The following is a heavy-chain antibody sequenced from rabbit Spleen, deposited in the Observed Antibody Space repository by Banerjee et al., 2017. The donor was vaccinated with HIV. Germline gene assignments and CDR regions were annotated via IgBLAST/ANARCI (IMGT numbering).Heavy chain of an antibody. Sequence: QEQPVESGGGLVQPEGSLTLTCTASGFSFSSSYYMCWVRQAPGKGLECIACIYADSSGSSYYASWAKGRFTISKTSSTTVTLQMTSLTAADTATYFCARGSATMTMVITGYYLNLWGQGTLVTVS. CDR2: IYADSSGSS. V-gene: IGHV1S45*01. D-gene: IGHD2-1*01. CDR1: GFSFSSSYY. J-gene: IGHJ4*01. CDR3: ARGSATMTMVITGYYLNL.